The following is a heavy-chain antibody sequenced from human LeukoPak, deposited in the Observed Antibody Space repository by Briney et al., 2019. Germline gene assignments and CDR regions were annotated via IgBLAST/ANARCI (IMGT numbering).Heavy chain of an antibody. CDR3: AKDSRPYYYDSSEFDY. D-gene: IGHD3-22*01. CDR1: GFTFSSYG. V-gene: IGHV3-30*18. Sequence: PGRSLRLSCAASGFTFSSYGMHWVRQAPGKGLEWVAVISYDGSNKYYADSVKGRFTISRDNSKNTLYLQMNSLRAEDTAVYYCAKDSRPYYYDSSEFDYWGQGTLVTVSS. J-gene: IGHJ4*02. CDR2: ISYDGSNK.